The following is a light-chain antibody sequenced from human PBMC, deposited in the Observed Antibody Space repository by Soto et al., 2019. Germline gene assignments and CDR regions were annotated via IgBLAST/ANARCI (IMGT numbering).Light chain of an antibody. Sequence: QSALTQPAPVSGSPGQSITISCTGTSSDIGAYNFVSWYQQHPGKAPKLMISEVSNRPSGVSNRFSGSKSGNTASLTISGLQAEDEADYYCSSYTSSSSTLVFGTGTKLTVL. CDR1: SSDIGAYNF. J-gene: IGLJ1*01. V-gene: IGLV2-14*01. CDR3: SSYTSSSSTLV. CDR2: EVS.